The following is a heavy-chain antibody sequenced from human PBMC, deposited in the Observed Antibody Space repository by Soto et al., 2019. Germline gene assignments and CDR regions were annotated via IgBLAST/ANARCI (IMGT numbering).Heavy chain of an antibody. J-gene: IGHJ3*02. CDR3: ARDPYGEYRSSSNAFDI. Sequence: SVKVSCQASGGTFSSYAISWVRQAPGQGLEWMGGIIPIFGTANYAQKFQGRVTITADESTSTAYMELSSLRSEDTAVYYCARDPYGEYRSSSNAFDIWGQGTMVTVSS. D-gene: IGHD6-6*01. V-gene: IGHV1-69*13. CDR1: GGTFSSYA. CDR2: IIPIFGTA.